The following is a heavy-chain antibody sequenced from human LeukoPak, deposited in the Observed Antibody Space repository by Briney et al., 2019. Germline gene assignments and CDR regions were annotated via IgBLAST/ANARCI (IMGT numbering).Heavy chain of an antibody. CDR2: IIPILGIA. J-gene: IGHJ4*02. D-gene: IGHD5-18*01. V-gene: IGHV1-69*04. CDR3: ARWDTAMARDY. Sequence: SVKVSCKASGGTFSSYAISWVRQAPGQGLEWMGRIIPILGIANYAQKFQGRVTITADKSTSTAYMELSSLRSEDTAVYYCARWDTAMARDYWGQGTLVTVSS. CDR1: GGTFSSYA.